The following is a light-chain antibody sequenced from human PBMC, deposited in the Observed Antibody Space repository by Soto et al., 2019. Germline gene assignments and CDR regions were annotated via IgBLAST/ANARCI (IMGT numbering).Light chain of an antibody. J-gene: IGKJ1*01. Sequence: IVMTQSPATLSLSPGGRATLSCRASQSISDTLAWYQQKPGQAPRLLIYDASNRATGIPDRFSGIGSGTDFTLTISRMEPEDFAVYYCQHYGSPGTFGQGTKVDIK. CDR1: QSISDT. CDR2: DAS. V-gene: IGKV3-20*01. CDR3: QHYGSPGT.